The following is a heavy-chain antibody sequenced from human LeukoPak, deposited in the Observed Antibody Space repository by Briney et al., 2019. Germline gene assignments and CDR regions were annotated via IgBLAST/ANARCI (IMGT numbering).Heavy chain of an antibody. J-gene: IGHJ4*02. CDR3: ATAGNYRFDY. CDR2: INPDGSTI. V-gene: IGHV3-74*01. CDR1: GFTFSSYW. D-gene: IGHD1-7*01. Sequence: PGGSLRLSCAAFGFTFSSYWMHWVRQAPGKGLVWVSRINPDGSTINYADSVKGRFTISRDNAKNTLYLQMNSLRAEDTAVYYCATAGNYRFDYWGQGTLVTVSS.